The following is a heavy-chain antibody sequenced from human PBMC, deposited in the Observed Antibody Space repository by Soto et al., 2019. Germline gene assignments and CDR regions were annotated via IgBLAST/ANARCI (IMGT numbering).Heavy chain of an antibody. CDR3: ARDILSGGAYPDS. D-gene: IGHD3-10*01. CDR2: ISSGSSYI. J-gene: IGHJ5*01. V-gene: IGHV3-21*01. CDR1: GFTVSTST. Sequence: GGALRLSCAASGFTVSTSTMNWVRQAPGKGLEWISSISSGSSYIYYAGSVKGRFTISRDNAKNSLFLQMNSLRADDTAVYYCARDILSGGAYPDSWGQGTKVTVSS.